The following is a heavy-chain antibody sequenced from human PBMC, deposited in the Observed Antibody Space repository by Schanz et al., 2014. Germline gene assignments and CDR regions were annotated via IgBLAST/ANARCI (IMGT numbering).Heavy chain of an antibody. CDR1: GFTFSDYY. Sequence: QVQLVESGGGLVKPGGSLRLSCAASGFTFSDYYMSWIRQAPGKGLEWVSYISHNSHYTNYADSVKGRFTISRDTAENSVYLQMNSLRAEDTAVYYCASPTGYSSLNAFDVWGQGTMVSVSS. J-gene: IGHJ3*01. CDR3: ASPTGYSSLNAFDV. V-gene: IGHV3-11*06. D-gene: IGHD6-19*01. CDR2: ISHNSHYT.